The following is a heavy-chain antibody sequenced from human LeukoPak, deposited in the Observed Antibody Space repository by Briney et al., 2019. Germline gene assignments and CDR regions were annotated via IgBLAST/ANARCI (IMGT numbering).Heavy chain of an antibody. CDR1: GYTFTGYY. CDR2: INPNSGGT. Sequence: ASVKVSCKASGYTFTGYYMHWVRQAPGQGLEWMGWINPNSGGTNYAQKFQGWVTMTRDTSISTAYMELSRLRSDDTAVYYCARGQSLGGDHFDYWGQGTLVTVSS. CDR3: ARGQSLGGDHFDY. V-gene: IGHV1-2*04. D-gene: IGHD2-21*02. J-gene: IGHJ4*02.